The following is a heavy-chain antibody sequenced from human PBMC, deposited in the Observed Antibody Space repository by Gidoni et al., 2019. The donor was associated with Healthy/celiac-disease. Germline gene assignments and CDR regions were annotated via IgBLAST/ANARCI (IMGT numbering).Heavy chain of an antibody. D-gene: IGHD6-13*01. Sequence: EVQLLESGGGLVQPGGSLRISCAAPGCTFSSYAMSWVRQAPGKGLEWVSAISGSGGSTYYADSVKGRFTISRDNSKNTLYLQMNSLRAEDTAVYYCAKEGQQPYYFDYWGQGTLVTVSS. CDR3: AKEGQQPYYFDY. V-gene: IGHV3-23*01. J-gene: IGHJ4*02. CDR1: GCTFSSYA. CDR2: ISGSGGST.